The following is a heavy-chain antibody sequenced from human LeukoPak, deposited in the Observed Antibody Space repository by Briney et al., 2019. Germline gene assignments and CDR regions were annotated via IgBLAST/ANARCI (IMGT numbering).Heavy chain of an antibody. D-gene: IGHD3-10*01. J-gene: IGHJ4*02. CDR3: ARGRGNWKIQGSGSYDY. CDR1: GGSFSGYY. Sequence: SETLSLTCAVYGGSFSGYYWSWIRQPPGKGLEWIGEINHSGSTNYNPSLKSRVTISVDTSKNQFSLKPSSVTAADTAVYYCARGRGNWKIQGSGSYDYWGQGTLVTVSS. V-gene: IGHV4-34*01. CDR2: INHSGST.